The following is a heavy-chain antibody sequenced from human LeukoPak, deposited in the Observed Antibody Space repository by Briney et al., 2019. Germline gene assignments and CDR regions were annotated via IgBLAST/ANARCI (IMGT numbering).Heavy chain of an antibody. Sequence: PGGSLRLSCAASGFTFSSYGMHWVRQAPGKGLEWVAVISYDGSNKYYADSVKGRFTISRDNSKNTLYLQMNSLRAEDTAVYYCARDLSGIAAADYWGQGTLVTVSS. CDR2: ISYDGSNK. V-gene: IGHV3-30*03. CDR3: ARDLSGIAAADY. J-gene: IGHJ4*02. CDR1: GFTFSSYG. D-gene: IGHD6-13*01.